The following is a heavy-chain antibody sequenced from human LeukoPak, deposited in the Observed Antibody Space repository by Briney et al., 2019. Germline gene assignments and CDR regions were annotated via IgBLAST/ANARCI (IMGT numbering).Heavy chain of an antibody. Sequence: TGGSLRLSCAASGFTFSNYAMSWVRQAPGKGLEWVSAISGGGDSTYYADSVKGRFTISRDSSKNTLYLQMNSLRVEDTAIYYCAKGGSPVTYYYYMMDVWGQGTTVTVSS. V-gene: IGHV3-23*01. CDR2: ISGGGDST. CDR1: GFTFSNYA. CDR3: AKGGSPVTYYYYMMDV. J-gene: IGHJ6*02. D-gene: IGHD4-17*01.